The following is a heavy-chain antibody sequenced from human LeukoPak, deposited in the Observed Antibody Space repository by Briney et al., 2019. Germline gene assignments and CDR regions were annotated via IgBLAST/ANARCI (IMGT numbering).Heavy chain of an antibody. CDR1: GYTFTSYY. J-gene: IGHJ4*02. CDR2: INPSGGST. V-gene: IGHV1-46*01. CDR3: ARAKVGDIHPLDY. Sequence: GESLKISCKASGYTFTSYYMHWVRQAPGQGLEWMGIINPSGGSTSYAQKFQGRVTMTRDTSTSTVYMELSSLRSEDTAVYYCARAKVGDIHPLDYWGQGTLVTVSS. D-gene: IGHD1-26*01.